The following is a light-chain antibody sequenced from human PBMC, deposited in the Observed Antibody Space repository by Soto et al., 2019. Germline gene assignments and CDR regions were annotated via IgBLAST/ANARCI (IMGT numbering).Light chain of an antibody. CDR2: DAS. Sequence: EIVLTQSPATLSLSPGERATLSCGASQNVSNSYLAWYQQKPGLAPRLLIYDASSRAIGIPDRFSGSGSGAHSTITISRLEPEDFAVYYCQQYGTSRWTCGQGTKVEIK. J-gene: IGKJ1*01. CDR3: QQYGTSRWT. V-gene: IGKV3D-20*01. CDR1: QNVSNSY.